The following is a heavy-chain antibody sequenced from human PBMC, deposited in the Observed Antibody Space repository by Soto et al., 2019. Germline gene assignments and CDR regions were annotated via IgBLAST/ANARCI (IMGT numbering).Heavy chain of an antibody. D-gene: IGHD3-16*01. CDR2: IKEDGSEK. V-gene: IGHV3-7*01. J-gene: IGHJ4*02. Sequence: EVQLVESGGGLVQPGGSLRLSCAASGFTFSSYWMSWVRQAPGKGLEWVANIKEDGSEKYYVDSVKGRFTISRDNAKNSFYRKKNSLRAEDTAVFYFASNFKPAPNYDYIWGSYRQYYFDYGGQGPLVTVPS. CDR1: GFTFSSYW. CDR3: ASNFKPAPNYDYIWGSYRQYYFDY.